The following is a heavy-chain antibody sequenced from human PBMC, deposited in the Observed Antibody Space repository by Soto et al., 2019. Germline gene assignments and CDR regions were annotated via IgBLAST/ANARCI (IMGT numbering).Heavy chain of an antibody. CDR3: ARHYTIFGVVTEYYFDY. CDR2: IYYSGST. J-gene: IGHJ4*02. Sequence: SETLSLTCTVSGGSISSYYWSWIRQPPGKGLEWIGYIYYSGSTNYNPSLKSRVTISVDTSKNQFSLKLSSVTAADTAVYYCARHYTIFGVVTEYYFDYWGQGTLVTVSS. D-gene: IGHD3-3*01. CDR1: GGSISSYY. V-gene: IGHV4-59*08.